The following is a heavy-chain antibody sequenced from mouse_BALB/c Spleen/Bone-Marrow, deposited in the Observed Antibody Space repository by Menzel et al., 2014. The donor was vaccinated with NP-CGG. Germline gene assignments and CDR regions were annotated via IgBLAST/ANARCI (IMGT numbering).Heavy chain of an antibody. J-gene: IGHJ2*03. CDR2: INSNGGST. Sequence: QLVESGGGLVQPGGSLKLSCAASGFTFSSYGMSWVRQTPDKRLELVATINSNGGSTYYPDSVKGRFTISRDNARNTLYLQMSSLKSEDTAMYYCARVWYFDYWGQGTSLTVSS. CDR1: GFTFSSYG. CDR3: ARVWYFDY. V-gene: IGHV5-6-3*01.